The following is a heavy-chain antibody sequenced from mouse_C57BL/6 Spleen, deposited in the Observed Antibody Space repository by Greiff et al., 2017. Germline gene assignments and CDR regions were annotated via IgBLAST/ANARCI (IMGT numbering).Heavy chain of an antibody. J-gene: IGHJ3*01. V-gene: IGHV5-17*01. Sequence: EVMLVESGGGLVKPGGSLKLSCAASGFTFSDYGMHWVRQAPEKGLEWVAYISSGSSTIYYADTVQGRFTISRDNAKKSLFLQMTSLRSGDTAMYYCARNYYGYDGAAWLAYWGQGTLVTVSA. CDR3: ARNYYGYDGAAWLAY. CDR1: GFTFSDYG. D-gene: IGHD2-2*01. CDR2: ISSGSSTI.